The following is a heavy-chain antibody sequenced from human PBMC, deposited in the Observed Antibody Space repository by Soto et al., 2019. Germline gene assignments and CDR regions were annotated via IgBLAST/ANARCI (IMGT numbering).Heavy chain of an antibody. CDR2: IIPVVGTT. J-gene: IGHJ4*02. D-gene: IGHD2-8*01. CDR3: ARGLLYATTYFDD. Sequence: QVQLVQSGAEVKKPGSSVKVSCKASGDTFTTNSLNWVRQAPGQGLEWMGGIIPVVGTTKYAHKYQDRVTITGDKSTNTAYMEPSSLRSDDTAVYYCARGLLYATTYFDDWGQGTPVTVSS. V-gene: IGHV1-69*06. CDR1: GDTFTTNS.